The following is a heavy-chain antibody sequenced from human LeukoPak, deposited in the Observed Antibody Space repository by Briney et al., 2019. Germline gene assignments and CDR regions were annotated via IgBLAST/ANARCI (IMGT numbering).Heavy chain of an antibody. J-gene: IGHJ4*02. CDR2: INHSGST. D-gene: IGHD5-18*01. CDR3: ARERGYSYAYRY. CDR1: GGSFSGYY. Sequence: SETLSLTCAVYGGSFSGYYWSWIRQPPGKGLEWIGEINHSGSTNYNPPLKSRVTISVDTSKNQFSLKLSSVTAADTAVYYCARERGYSYAYRYWGQGTLVTVSS. V-gene: IGHV4-34*01.